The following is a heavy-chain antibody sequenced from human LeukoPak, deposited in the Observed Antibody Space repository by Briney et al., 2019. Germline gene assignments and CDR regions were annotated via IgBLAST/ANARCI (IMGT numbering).Heavy chain of an antibody. CDR2: VHYSGST. D-gene: IGHD6-13*01. V-gene: IGHV4-39*01. CDR3: ARREPIIAAATTGGWFDP. Sequence: SETLSLTCTASGGSIRSSGHYWGWIRQPPGKGLEWIGSVHYSGSTYYNPSLKSRVTISLDTSKNQFSPNLNSVTAADTAVYYCARREPIIAAATTGGWFDPWGQGTPVTVSS. CDR1: GGSIRSSGHY. J-gene: IGHJ5*02.